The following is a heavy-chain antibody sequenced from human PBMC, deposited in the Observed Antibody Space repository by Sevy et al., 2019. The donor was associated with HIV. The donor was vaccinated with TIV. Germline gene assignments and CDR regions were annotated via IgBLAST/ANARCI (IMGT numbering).Heavy chain of an antibody. CDR1: GGSINSGGYY. Sequence: SETLSLTCTVSGGSINSGGYYWNWIRQHPGKGLEWIGYIYDSGRTKYSPSLKSRVTISEDTSMNQFSLKLGSVTAADTAVYYCARASGNSLNYGVDVWGQGTTVTVSS. CDR2: IYDSGRT. D-gene: IGHD3-10*01. J-gene: IGHJ6*02. CDR3: ARASGNSLNYGVDV. V-gene: IGHV4-31*03.